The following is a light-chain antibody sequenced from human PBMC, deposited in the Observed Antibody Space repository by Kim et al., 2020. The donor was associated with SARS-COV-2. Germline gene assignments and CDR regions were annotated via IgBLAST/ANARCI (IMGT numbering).Light chain of an antibody. CDR2: GAS. Sequence: SQEKRATLACRASQSADSNLAWNQQKPGQAPRLLIYGASTRAAGIPARFSGSGSGTEFSLTISSLQSEDFAMYYCQQYANWPYGFGQGTKLEI. V-gene: IGKV3-15*01. J-gene: IGKJ2*03. CDR1: QSADSN. CDR3: QQYANWPYG.